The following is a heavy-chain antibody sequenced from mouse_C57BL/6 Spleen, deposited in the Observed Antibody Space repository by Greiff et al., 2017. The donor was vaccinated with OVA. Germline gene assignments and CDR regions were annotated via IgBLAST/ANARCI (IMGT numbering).Heavy chain of an antibody. J-gene: IGHJ1*03. D-gene: IGHD3-1*01. CDR1: GYTFTSYW. V-gene: IGHV1-52*01. CDR2: IDPSDSET. Sequence: VQLQQPGAELVRPGSSVKLSCKASGYTFTSYWMHWVKQRPIQGLEWIGNIDPSDSETHYNQKFKDKATLTVDKSSSTAYMQLSSLTSEDSAVYYCARVEKISSGWYFDVWGTGTTVTVSS. CDR3: ARVEKISSGWYFDV.